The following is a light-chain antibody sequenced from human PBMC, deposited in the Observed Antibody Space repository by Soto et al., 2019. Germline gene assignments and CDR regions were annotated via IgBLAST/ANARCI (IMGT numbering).Light chain of an antibody. V-gene: IGLV2-8*01. J-gene: IGLJ2*01. CDR2: DVT. Sequence: QSALTQPPSASGSPGQSVTISCTGTLSDVGGQNSVSWYRQDPGKAPQLIVYDVTQRPSGVPDRFSGSRSGSTASLTVSGLQDEDEANYCCSSYTGTTVIFGGGTKVTVL. CDR3: SSYTGTTVI. CDR1: LSDVGGQNS.